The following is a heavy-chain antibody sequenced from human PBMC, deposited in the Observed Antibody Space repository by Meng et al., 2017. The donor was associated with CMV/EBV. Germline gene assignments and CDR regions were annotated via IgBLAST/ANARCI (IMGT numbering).Heavy chain of an antibody. CDR1: GFTFRSYA. Sequence: GESLKISCAGSGFTFRSYALHWVRQAPGKGLEWVSSISSSSSYIYYADSVKGRFTISRDNAKNSLYLQMNSLRAEDTAVYYCARWYYYDSSGYYDGGSSVDYWGQGTLVTVSS. D-gene: IGHD3-22*01. V-gene: IGHV3-21*01. CDR3: ARWYYYDSSGYYDGGSSVDY. J-gene: IGHJ4*02. CDR2: ISSSSSYI.